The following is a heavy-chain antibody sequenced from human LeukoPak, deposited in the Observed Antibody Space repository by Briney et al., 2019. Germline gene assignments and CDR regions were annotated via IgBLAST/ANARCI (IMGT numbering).Heavy chain of an antibody. CDR3: AKDAYYGSGGYHGYFDY. CDR2: IGGTGGST. D-gene: IGHD3-10*01. CDR1: GFTFSNYA. V-gene: IGHV3-23*01. J-gene: IGHJ4*02. Sequence: PGGSLRLSCAASGFTFSNYAMSWVRQAPGQGLEWVSAIGGTGGSTYYADSVKGRFTISRDNSKNTLSLQMNSLRAEDTAVYYCAKDAYYGSGGYHGYFDYWGQGTLVTVSS.